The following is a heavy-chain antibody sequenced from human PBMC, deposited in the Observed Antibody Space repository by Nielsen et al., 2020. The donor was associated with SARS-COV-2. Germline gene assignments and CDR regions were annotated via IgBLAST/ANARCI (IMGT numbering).Heavy chain of an antibody. CDR2: ISYDGSNR. J-gene: IGHJ6*02. CDR1: GFIFRSYA. Sequence: GGSLRLSCAASGFIFRSYAMHWVRRAPGKGLEWVAVISYDGSNRYYADSLRGRFTISRDNSKNTLYLQMNSLRAEDTAVYYCARSLVGSYYYGMDVWGQGTTVTVSS. V-gene: IGHV3-30-3*01. D-gene: IGHD2-8*02. CDR3: ARSLVGSYYYGMDV.